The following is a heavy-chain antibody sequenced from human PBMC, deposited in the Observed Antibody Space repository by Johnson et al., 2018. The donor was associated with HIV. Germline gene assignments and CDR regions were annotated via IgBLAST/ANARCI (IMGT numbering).Heavy chain of an antibody. CDR2: IGTAGDT. CDR1: GFTVSGKF. Sequence: MQLVESGGGVVQPGGSLKLSCAASGFTVSGKFMGWVRLAPGKGLEWVSAIGTAGDTYYPGSVKGRFTISRENAKNSLYLQMNSLRAEDTALYYCARDRALGWELLGAFDIWGQGTMVTVSS. D-gene: IGHD1-26*01. J-gene: IGHJ3*02. CDR3: ARDRALGWELLGAFDI. V-gene: IGHV3-13*01.